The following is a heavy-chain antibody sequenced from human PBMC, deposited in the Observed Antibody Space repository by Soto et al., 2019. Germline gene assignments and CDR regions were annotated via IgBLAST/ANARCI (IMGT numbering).Heavy chain of an antibody. Sequence: ASVKVSCKASGYTFTSYYMHWVRQAPGQGLEWMGIINPSGGSTSYAQKFQGRVTMTRDTSTSTVYMELSSLRSEDTAVYYCARDLFDLWSGYSVGGEYYYYGMAVWGQATTVTVSS. CDR1: GYTFTSYY. CDR2: INPSGGST. J-gene: IGHJ6*02. CDR3: ARDLFDLWSGYSVGGEYYYYGMAV. D-gene: IGHD3-3*01. V-gene: IGHV1-46*01.